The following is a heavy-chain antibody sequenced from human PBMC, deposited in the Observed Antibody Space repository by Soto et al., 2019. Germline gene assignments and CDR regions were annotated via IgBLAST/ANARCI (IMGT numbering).Heavy chain of an antibody. CDR3: ARWDYGDYARFDY. D-gene: IGHD4-17*01. CDR2: MNPNSGNT. J-gene: IGHJ4*02. CDR1: GYTFTSHD. Sequence: QVQLVQSGAEVKKSGASVKVSCKASGYTFTSHDINWVRQATGQGLEWMGWMNPNSGNTGYAQKFQGRVTMTRYTSISTGYMELSSLRSEDTAVYYCARWDYGDYARFDYWGQGTLVTVSS. V-gene: IGHV1-8*01.